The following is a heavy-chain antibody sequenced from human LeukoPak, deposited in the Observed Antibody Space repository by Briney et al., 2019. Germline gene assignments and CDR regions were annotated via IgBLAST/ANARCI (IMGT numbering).Heavy chain of an antibody. J-gene: IGHJ5*02. CDR2: IIPIFGTA. V-gene: IGHV1-69*13. CDR3: ASRAGYYSGRSWFDH. Sequence: ASVKVSCKASGGTFSSYAISWVRQAPGQGLEWRGGIIPIFGTANYAQKFQGRVTITADESTSTAYMELSSLRSEDTAVYYCASRAGYYSGRSWFDHWGQGTLVTVSS. CDR1: GGTFSSYA. D-gene: IGHD3-9*01.